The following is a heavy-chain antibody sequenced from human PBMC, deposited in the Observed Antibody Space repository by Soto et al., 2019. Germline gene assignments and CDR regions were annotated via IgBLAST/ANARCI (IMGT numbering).Heavy chain of an antibody. CDR3: AREDFDGKPRAFDM. CDR2: IKPDGNKQ. Sequence: EVQLVESGGVLVQPGGSLRLSCAASGLTFSRYWMTWVRQAPGKGLEWVANIKPDGNKQNYVDSVKGRFTISRDNAKNSLFLQMNTLRAEDTAVYYCAREDFDGKPRAFDMWGQGTVVTVSS. CDR1: GLTFSRYW. V-gene: IGHV3-7*03. J-gene: IGHJ3*02.